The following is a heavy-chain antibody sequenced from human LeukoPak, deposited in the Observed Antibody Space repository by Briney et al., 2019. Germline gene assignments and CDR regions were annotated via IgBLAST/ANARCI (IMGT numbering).Heavy chain of an antibody. CDR2: ISSSSSYI. J-gene: IGHJ6*02. Sequence: GGSLRLSCAASGFTFSSYSMNWVRQAPGKGLEWVSSISSSSSYIYYADSVKGRFTISRDNSKNTLYLQMNSLRAEDTAVYYCASTHSSGHPPYYYGMDVRGQGTTVTVSS. CDR1: GFTFSSYS. D-gene: IGHD6-19*01. V-gene: IGHV3-21*04. CDR3: ASTHSSGHPPYYYGMDV.